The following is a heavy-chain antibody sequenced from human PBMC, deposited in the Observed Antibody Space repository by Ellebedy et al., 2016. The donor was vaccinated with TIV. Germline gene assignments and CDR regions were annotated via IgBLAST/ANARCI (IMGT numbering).Heavy chain of an antibody. J-gene: IGHJ4*02. CDR3: ARAPEWELLYYFDY. CDR1: GYTFTSYA. V-gene: IGHV1-3*01. D-gene: IGHD1-26*01. CDR2: INAGNGNT. Sequence: AASVKVSCKASGYTFTSYAMHWVRQAPGQRLEWMGWINAGNGNTKYSQKFQGRVTITRDTSASTAYMELSSLRSEDTAVYYCARAPEWELLYYFDYWGQGTLVTVSS.